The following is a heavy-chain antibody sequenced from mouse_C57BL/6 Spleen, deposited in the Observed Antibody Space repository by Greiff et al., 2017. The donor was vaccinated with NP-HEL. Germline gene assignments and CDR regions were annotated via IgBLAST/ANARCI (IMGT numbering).Heavy chain of an antibody. J-gene: IGHJ4*01. Sequence: DVKLVESGGGLVKPGGSLKLSCAASGFTFSSYAMSWVRQTPEKRLEWVATISDGGSYTYYPDNVKGRFTISRDNAKNNLYLQMSHLKSEDTAMYYCARDPDYYYAMDYWGQGTSVTVSS. V-gene: IGHV5-4*01. CDR3: ARDPDYYYAMDY. CDR1: GFTFSSYA. CDR2: ISDGGSYT. D-gene: IGHD2-4*01.